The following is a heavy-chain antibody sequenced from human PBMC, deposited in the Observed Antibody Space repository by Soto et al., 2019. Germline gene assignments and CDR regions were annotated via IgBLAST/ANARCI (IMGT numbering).Heavy chain of an antibody. CDR1: VGSISSGGYY. Sequence: PSETLSLTCTVSVGSISSGGYYWSWIRQHPGKGLEWIGYIYYSGSTYYNPSLKSRVTISVDTSKNQFSLKLSSVTAADTAVYYCARFPGYSSGWALDYWGQGTLVTVSS. V-gene: IGHV4-31*03. D-gene: IGHD6-19*01. CDR2: IYYSGST. CDR3: ARFPGYSSGWALDY. J-gene: IGHJ4*02.